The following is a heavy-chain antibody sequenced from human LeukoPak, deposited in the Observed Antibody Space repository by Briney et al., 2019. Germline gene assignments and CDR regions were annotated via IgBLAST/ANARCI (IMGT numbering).Heavy chain of an antibody. CDR1: GFTFSSYG. Sequence: GGSLRLSCAASGFTFSSYGMHWVRQAPGKGLEWVAFIRYDGSNKYYADSVKGRFTISRDNSKNTLYLQMNSLRAEDTAVYYCARGHVDTAMAYVLDDYWGQGTLVTVSS. V-gene: IGHV3-30*02. CDR3: ARGHVDTAMAYVLDDY. CDR2: IRYDGSNK. J-gene: IGHJ4*02. D-gene: IGHD5-18*01.